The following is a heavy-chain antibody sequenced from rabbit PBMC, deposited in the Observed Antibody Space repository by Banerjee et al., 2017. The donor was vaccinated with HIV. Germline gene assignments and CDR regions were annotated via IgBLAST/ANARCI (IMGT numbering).Heavy chain of an antibody. V-gene: IGHV1S45*01. CDR3: ARGYVGSSYYTLSL. CDR2: IDPVSGST. CDR1: GFSFSSYW. J-gene: IGHJ4*01. D-gene: IGHD8-1*01. Sequence: QEQLEESGGDLVKPEGSLTLTCTASGFSFSSYWMSWVRQAPGKGLEWIGYIDPVSGSTNYASWAKGRFTISKTSSTTVTLQMTSLTAADTATYFCARGYVGSSYYTLSLWGPGTLVTVS.